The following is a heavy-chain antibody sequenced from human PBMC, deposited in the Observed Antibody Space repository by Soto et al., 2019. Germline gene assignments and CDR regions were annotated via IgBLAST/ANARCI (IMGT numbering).Heavy chain of an antibody. J-gene: IGHJ4*02. Sequence: QLQLQESGPGLVKPSETLSLTCTVSGGSISSSSYYWGWIRQPPGKGLEWIGRIYYSGSTYYNPSLKSRVTISVDTAKNQFSLKLSSVTAADTAVYYCASSGWGSGRWDGAVYWGQGTLVTVSS. CDR1: GGSISSSSYY. CDR3: ASSGWGSGRWDGAVY. D-gene: IGHD1-26*01. V-gene: IGHV4-39*01. CDR2: IYYSGST.